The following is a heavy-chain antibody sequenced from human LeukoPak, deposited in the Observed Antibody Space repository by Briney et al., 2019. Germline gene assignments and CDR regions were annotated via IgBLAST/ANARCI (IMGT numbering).Heavy chain of an antibody. J-gene: IGHJ3*01. CDR1: GYTFTNYG. Sequence: ASVKVSCKASGYTFTNYGLSWVRQAPGQGLEWMGWISSFNGYTNYPQKLQGRVTMTTDTSTSTAYMELRSLRSDDTAVYYCARDGHRRYHYDSSGREDAFDVWGQGTMVTVSS. V-gene: IGHV1-18*01. CDR2: ISSFNGYT. D-gene: IGHD3-22*01. CDR3: ARDGHRRYHYDSSGREDAFDV.